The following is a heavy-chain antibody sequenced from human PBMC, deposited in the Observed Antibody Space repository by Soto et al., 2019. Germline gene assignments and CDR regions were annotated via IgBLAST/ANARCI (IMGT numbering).Heavy chain of an antibody. CDR2: ISSSSSYI. V-gene: IGHV3-21*01. J-gene: IGHJ6*02. CDR3: ARSHLRPSSSWPNYYYYGMDV. CDR1: GFTFSSYS. Sequence: GGSLRLSCAACGFTFSSYSMNWVRQAPGKGLEWVSSISSSSSYIYYADSVKGRFTISRDNAKNSLYLQMNILRAEDTAVYYCARSHLRPSSSWPNYYYYGMDVWGQGTTVTVS. D-gene: IGHD6-13*01.